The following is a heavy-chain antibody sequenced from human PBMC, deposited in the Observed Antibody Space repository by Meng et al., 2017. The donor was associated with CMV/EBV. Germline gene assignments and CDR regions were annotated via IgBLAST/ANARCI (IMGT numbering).Heavy chain of an antibody. CDR3: ARIAADNSYYYYYGMDV. V-gene: IGHV4-39*01. D-gene: IGHD6-13*01. CDR2: IYYSGST. Sequence: SETLSLTCTVSGGSISSSSYYWGWIRQPPGKGLEWIGSIYYSGSTYYNPSLKSRVTISVDTSKNQFSLKLSSVTAADTAVYYCARIAADNSYYYYYGMDVWGQGTTVTV. J-gene: IGHJ6*02. CDR1: GGSISSSSYY.